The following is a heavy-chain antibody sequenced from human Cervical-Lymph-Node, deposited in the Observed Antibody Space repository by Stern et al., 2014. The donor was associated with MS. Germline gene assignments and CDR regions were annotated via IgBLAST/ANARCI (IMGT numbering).Heavy chain of an antibody. V-gene: IGHV3-74*01. Sequence: EVQLGESGGGLVQPGGALRLSCTTSGFTFSAYWMHWVRQAPGKGLVWVAHINSGGNIINYAGSVKGRFSISRDDAKNTVYLQLNSLGVDDTAVYYCAPALVSGYADFWGQGILVTVSS. J-gene: IGHJ4*02. D-gene: IGHD5-12*01. CDR2: INSGGNII. CDR1: GFTFSAYW. CDR3: APALVSGYADF.